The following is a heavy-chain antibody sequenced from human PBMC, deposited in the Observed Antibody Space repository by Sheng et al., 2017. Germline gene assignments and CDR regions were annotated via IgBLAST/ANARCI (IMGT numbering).Heavy chain of an antibody. CDR3: ARRRNWTGVMSFDI. D-gene: IGHD1-1*01. Sequence: QVQLQQWGAGLLKPSETLSLTCAVYGGSFSGYYWSWIRQPPGKGLEWIGEINHSGSTNYNPSLKSRVTISVDTSKNQFSLKLSSVTAADTAVYYCARRRNWTGVMSFDIVGPRDKWSPSLQ. CDR2: INHSGST. CDR1: GGSFSGYY. V-gene: IGHV4-34*01. J-gene: IGHJ3*02.